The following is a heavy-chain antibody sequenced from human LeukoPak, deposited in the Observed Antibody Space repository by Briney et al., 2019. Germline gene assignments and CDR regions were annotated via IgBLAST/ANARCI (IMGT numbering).Heavy chain of an antibody. CDR3: ARAISDAFDI. Sequence: GGSLRLSCAASGFTVSSNSMNWVRQAPGKGLEWVSVIYSGGNTFSVDSVRGRFTISRDNSKNTLYLQMNSLRAEDTAVYYCARAISDAFDIWGQGTMVTVSS. V-gene: IGHV3-53*01. CDR2: IYSGGNT. CDR1: GFTVSSNS. J-gene: IGHJ3*02.